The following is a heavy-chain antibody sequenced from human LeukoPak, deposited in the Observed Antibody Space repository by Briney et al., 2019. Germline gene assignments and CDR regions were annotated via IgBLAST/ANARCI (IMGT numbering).Heavy chain of an antibody. D-gene: IGHD3-22*01. CDR1: GGSINSDY. V-gene: IGHV4-59*08. CDR3: ARVPSITMIVVEDAFDI. Sequence: PSETLSLTCSVSGGSINSDYWSWVRQPPGKGLEWIGYIYYSGSSTNYNPSLKSRVTISVDRSKNQFSLKLNSVTAADTAVYYCARVPSITMIVVEDAFDIWGQGTMVTVSS. CDR2: IYYSGSST. J-gene: IGHJ3*02.